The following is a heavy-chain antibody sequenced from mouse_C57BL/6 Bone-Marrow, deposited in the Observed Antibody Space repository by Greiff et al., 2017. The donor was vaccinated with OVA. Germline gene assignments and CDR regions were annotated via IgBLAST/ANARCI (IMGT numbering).Heavy chain of an antibody. D-gene: IGHD1-1*01. J-gene: IGHJ1*03. CDR2: ISDGGSYT. V-gene: IGHV5-4*01. Sequence: EVQGVESGGGLVKPGGSLKLSCAASGFTFSSYAMSWVRQTPEKRLEWVATISDGGSYTYYPDNVKGRFTISRDNAKNNLSLQMSHLKSEDTAMYYCARDRGYYYGSIPSWYFDVWGTGTTVTVSS. CDR1: GFTFSSYA. CDR3: ARDRGYYYGSIPSWYFDV.